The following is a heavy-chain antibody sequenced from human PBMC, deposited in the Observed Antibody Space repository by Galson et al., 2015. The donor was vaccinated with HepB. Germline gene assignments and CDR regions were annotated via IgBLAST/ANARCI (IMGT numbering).Heavy chain of an antibody. J-gene: IGHJ3*02. Sequence: SLRLSCAASGFSVNSYSMNWVRQSPGKGLEWLAIVYGSGVTQYADSVKGRFTISRVLSNNTLSLQMEDLRDDDTGRYFCARDRRNWGDAFDTWGQGTMVAVSS. CDR3: ARDRRNWGDAFDT. CDR1: GFSVNSYS. V-gene: IGHV3-66*01. D-gene: IGHD7-27*01. CDR2: VYGSGVT.